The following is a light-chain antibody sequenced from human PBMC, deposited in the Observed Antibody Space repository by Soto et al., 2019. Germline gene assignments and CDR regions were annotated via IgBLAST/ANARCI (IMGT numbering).Light chain of an antibody. Sequence: DIPMTQSPSTLSGSVGDRVTITCRASQTISSWLAWYQQKPGKAPKLLIYKASTLKSGVPSRFSGSGSGTEFTLTISRLEPEDFAVYYCQQYGSSPGTFGGGTKVEIK. CDR2: KAS. CDR1: QTISSW. CDR3: QQYGSSPGT. V-gene: IGKV1-5*03. J-gene: IGKJ4*01.